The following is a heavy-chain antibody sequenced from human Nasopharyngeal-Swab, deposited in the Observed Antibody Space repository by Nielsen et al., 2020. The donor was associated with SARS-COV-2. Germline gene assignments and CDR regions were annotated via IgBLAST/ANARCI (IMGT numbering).Heavy chain of an antibody. J-gene: IGHJ6*02. CDR2: ISYDGSNK. D-gene: IGHD3-9*01. CDR1: GFTFSSYG. CDR3: VKDKRYFDWDGMDV. V-gene: IGHV3-30*18. Sequence: GESLKISCAASGFTFSSYGMHWVRQAPGKGLEWVAVISYDGSNKYYADSVKGRFTISRDNSKNTLYLQMNSLRAEDTAVYYCVKDKRYFDWDGMDVWGQGTTVTVSS.